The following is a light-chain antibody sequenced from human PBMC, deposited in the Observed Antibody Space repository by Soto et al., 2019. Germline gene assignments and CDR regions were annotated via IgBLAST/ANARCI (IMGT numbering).Light chain of an antibody. CDR3: SSYTGSSTLDV. Sequence: QSVLTQPASVSGSPGQSITISCTGTSSDVGGYNYVSWYQQHPGKAPKLMISEVSNRPSGVSNRFSGSRSGNTASLTISGLQAEDEADYYCSSYTGSSTLDVFGTGTKVTVL. CDR1: SSDVGGYNY. CDR2: EVS. J-gene: IGLJ1*01. V-gene: IGLV2-14*01.